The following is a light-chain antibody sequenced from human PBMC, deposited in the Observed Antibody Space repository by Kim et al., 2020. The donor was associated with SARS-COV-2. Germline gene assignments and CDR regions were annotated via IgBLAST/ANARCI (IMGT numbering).Light chain of an antibody. V-gene: IGLV2-8*01. CDR2: EVN. CDR3: SSYVRSNNYV. CDR1: SSDVGGYNY. J-gene: IGLJ1*01. Sequence: GQSVTISCTGTSSDVGGYNYVSWYQQRPGKAPKLMIYEVNKRPSGVPDRFSGSRSGNTASLTVSGLQAEDEAYYYCSSYVRSNNYVFGTGTKVTVL.